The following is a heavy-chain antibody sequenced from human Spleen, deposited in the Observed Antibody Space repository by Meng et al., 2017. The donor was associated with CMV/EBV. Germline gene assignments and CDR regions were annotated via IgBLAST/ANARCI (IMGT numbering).Heavy chain of an antibody. Sequence: GESLKISCAASGFTFSSYWMSWVRQAPGKGLEWVANIKQDGSEKYYVDSVKGRFTISRDNAKNSLYLQMNSLRAEDTAVYYCAKGRSSTTYYNYYGMDVWGQGTTVTVSS. CDR1: GFTFSSYW. D-gene: IGHD2-2*01. CDR3: AKGRSSTTYYNYYGMDV. V-gene: IGHV3-7*01. J-gene: IGHJ6*02. CDR2: IKQDGSEK.